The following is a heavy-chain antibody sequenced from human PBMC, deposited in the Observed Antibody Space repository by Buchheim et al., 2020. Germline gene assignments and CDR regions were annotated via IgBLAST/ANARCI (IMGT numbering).Heavy chain of an antibody. J-gene: IGHJ4*02. D-gene: IGHD4-23*01. CDR1: GDSISAYY. CDR3: ARGVGVKTELDY. V-gene: IGHV4-59*07. CDR2: VFYRGDV. Sequence: QVRLQESGPGLVKPSGTLSLTCNVSGDSISAYYWSWVRQPPGKGLEWIGYVFYRGDVKYNPSLKSRVTISGDTSKNQFSLKLNSVTAADTAMYYCARGVGVKTELDYWGPGTL.